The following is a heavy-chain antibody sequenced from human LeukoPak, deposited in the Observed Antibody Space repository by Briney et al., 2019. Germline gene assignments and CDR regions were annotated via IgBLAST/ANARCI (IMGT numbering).Heavy chain of an antibody. Sequence: ASVKVSCKTSGYSFNSHHVHWVRQAPGQGLERMGIINPSGGSTSYAQKFQGRVTMTRDTSTSTVYMELSSLRSEDTAVYYCARGAINGEVEIAVAGTPPYYYYYGMDVWGQGTTVTVSS. J-gene: IGHJ6*02. CDR3: ARGAINGEVEIAVAGTPPYYYYYGMDV. V-gene: IGHV1-46*02. CDR2: INPSGGST. CDR1: GYSFNSHH. D-gene: IGHD6-19*01.